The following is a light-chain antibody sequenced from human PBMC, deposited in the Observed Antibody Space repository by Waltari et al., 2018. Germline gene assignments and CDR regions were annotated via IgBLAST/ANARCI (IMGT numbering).Light chain of an antibody. CDR1: SSDVGGYKY. CDR2: YVS. J-gene: IGLJ1*01. V-gene: IGLV2-14*03. CDR3: SSYTTSNTLV. Sequence: QSALTQPASVSGSPGQSITISCTGTSSDVGGYKYVSGYQQHSGKAPKLMIYYVSNRPSGVCNLFSGSKSGNTASLTISGLQAEYEADYYCSSYTTSNTLVFGTGTNVIVL.